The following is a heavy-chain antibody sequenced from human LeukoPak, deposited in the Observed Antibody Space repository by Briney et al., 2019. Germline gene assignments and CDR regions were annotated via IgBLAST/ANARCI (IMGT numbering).Heavy chain of an antibody. CDR3: AKKKDGSGSYFDY. J-gene: IGHJ4*02. CDR2: ISSSSTYI. V-gene: IGHV3-21*04. D-gene: IGHD3-22*01. Sequence: GGSLRLSCAASGFTFSDYNMNWVRQAPGKGLEWVSVISSSSTYIYYADSVKGRFTISRDNAKNSLYLQMNSLRAEDTAVYYCAKKKDGSGSYFDYWGQGTLVTVSS. CDR1: GFTFSDYN.